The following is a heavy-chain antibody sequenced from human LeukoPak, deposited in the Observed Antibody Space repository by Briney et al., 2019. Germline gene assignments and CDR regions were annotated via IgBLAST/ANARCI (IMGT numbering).Heavy chain of an antibody. CDR2: IDPNGRYT. CDR3: VRGSTDWNGMDV. Sequence: PGGSLRLSGAASGFTFSNHYMHWVRQAPGKALVSVSRIDPNGRYTSYADSVKGRFTISRDNAKNTLYLQMNTLGAEDTALYYCVRGSTDWNGMDVWGQGTTVTVSS. V-gene: IGHV3-74*01. J-gene: IGHJ6*02. D-gene: IGHD6-19*01. CDR1: GFTFSNHY.